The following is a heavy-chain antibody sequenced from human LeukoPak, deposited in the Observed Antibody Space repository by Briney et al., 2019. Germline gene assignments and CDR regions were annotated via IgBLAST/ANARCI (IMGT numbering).Heavy chain of an antibody. CDR1: GYTFTSYD. CDR2: MNPNSGNT. D-gene: IGHD6-13*01. CDR3: ARGAGYSSSWYRRWDDAFDI. V-gene: IGHV1-8*01. Sequence: ASVKVSCKASGYTFTSYDINWVRQATGQGLEWMGWMNPNSGNTGYAQKFQGRVTMTRNTSISTAYMELSSLRSEDTAVYYCARGAGYSSSWYRRWDDAFDIWGQGTMVTVSS. J-gene: IGHJ3*02.